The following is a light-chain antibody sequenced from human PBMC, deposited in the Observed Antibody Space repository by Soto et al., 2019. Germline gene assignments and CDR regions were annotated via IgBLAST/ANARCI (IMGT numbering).Light chain of an antibody. CDR1: SSDVGGYNY. CDR3: RSYAASKKSYV. V-gene: IGLV2-8*01. Sequence: QSALTQPPSASGSPGQSVTISCTGTSSDVGGYNYVSWYQQHPGKAPKLMIYEVSKRPSGVPDRFSGSKSGNTASLTVSGIHAADDPDYPSRSYAASKKSYVFGTGTKVTVL. CDR2: EVS. J-gene: IGLJ1*01.